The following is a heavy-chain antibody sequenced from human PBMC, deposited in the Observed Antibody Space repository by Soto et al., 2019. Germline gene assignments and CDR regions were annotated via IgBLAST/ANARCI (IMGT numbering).Heavy chain of an antibody. CDR1: GFIFSDFE. CDR2: ISGSGLTI. D-gene: IGHD5-12*01. Sequence: GGSLRLSCAASGFIFSDFEINWVRQAPGKGLEWVSYISGSGLTIYYADSVKGRFTISRDNAKNSLYLQMNSLGVEDTAVYYCARGPYRNTYNWFDSWGQGTLVTVSS. V-gene: IGHV3-48*03. CDR3: ARGPYRNTYNWFDS. J-gene: IGHJ5*02.